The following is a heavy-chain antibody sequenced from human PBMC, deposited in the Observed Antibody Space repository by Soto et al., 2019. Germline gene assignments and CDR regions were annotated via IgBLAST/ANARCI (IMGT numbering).Heavy chain of an antibody. CDR2: IYYSGIT. CDR3: ARGFCRGTSCFANWFDP. J-gene: IGHJ5*02. CDR1: GGSISSYY. D-gene: IGHD2-2*01. Sequence: SETLSLTCTVSGGSISSYYWSWIRQPPGKGLEWIGYIYYSGITNYNPSLKSRVTISVDTSKNQFSLRLSSVTAADSAVYYCARGFCRGTSCFANWFDPWGQGTPVTVSS. V-gene: IGHV4-59*12.